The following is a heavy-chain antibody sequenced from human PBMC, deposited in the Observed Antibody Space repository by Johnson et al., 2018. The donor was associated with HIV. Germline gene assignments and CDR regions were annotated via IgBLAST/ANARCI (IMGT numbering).Heavy chain of an antibody. CDR3: ARDGRDLVTRGSFDI. V-gene: IGHV3-30*14. J-gene: IGHJ3*02. CDR1: GFTFSSYA. D-gene: IGHD3-9*01. Sequence: VQLVESGGGVVQPGRSLRLSCAASGFTFSSYAMHWVRQAPGKGLEWVAVISYDGINKYYADSVKGRFTISRDNSKNMLYLQMNSLRPEDTAVYYCARDGRDLVTRGSFDIWGQGTVVTVSS. CDR2: ISYDGINK.